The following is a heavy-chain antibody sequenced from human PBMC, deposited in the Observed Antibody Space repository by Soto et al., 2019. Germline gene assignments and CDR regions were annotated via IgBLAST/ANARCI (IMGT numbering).Heavy chain of an antibody. CDR2: ISSSSSYI. CDR1: GFTFSSYS. V-gene: IGHV3-21*01. J-gene: IGHJ6*02. CDR3: ARDLKVGQQLVYYYYGMDV. D-gene: IGHD6-13*01. Sequence: PGGSLRLSCAASGFTFSSYSMNWVRQAPGKGLDWVSSISSSSSYIYYADSVKGRFTISGDNAKNSLYLQMNSLRAEDTAVYYCARDLKVGQQLVYYYYGMDVWGQGTTVTVSS.